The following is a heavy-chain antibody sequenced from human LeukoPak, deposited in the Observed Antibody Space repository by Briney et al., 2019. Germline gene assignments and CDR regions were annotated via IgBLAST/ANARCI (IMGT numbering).Heavy chain of an antibody. J-gene: IGHJ4*02. CDR1: GGSISSYY. V-gene: IGHV4-59*08. CDR3: ARHGATYYYDSSGYYSDDY. Sequence: SETLSLTCTVSGGSISSYYWSWIRQPPGKGLEWIGYIYYSGSTNYNPSLKSRVTISVDTSKNQFSLKLSSVTAADTAVYYCARHGATYYYDSSGYYSDDYWGQGTLVTVSS. D-gene: IGHD3-22*01. CDR2: IYYSGST.